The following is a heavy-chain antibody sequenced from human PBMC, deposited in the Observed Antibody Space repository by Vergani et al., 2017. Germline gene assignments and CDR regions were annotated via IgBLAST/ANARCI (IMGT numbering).Heavy chain of an antibody. D-gene: IGHD6-19*01. V-gene: IGHV3-33*01. J-gene: IGHJ4*02. Sequence: QVQLVESGGGVVKPGGSLGLSCAASGFTFSSYGMHGVRQAPGKGLGGVAVIWYDGSNKYYADSVKGRFTISRDNSKNTLYLQMNSLRAEDTAVYYCARERAEWLVDYWGQGTLVTVSS. CDR1: GFTFSSYG. CDR2: IWYDGSNK. CDR3: ARERAEWLVDY.